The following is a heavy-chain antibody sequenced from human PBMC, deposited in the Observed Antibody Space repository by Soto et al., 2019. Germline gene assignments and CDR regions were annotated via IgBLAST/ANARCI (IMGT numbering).Heavy chain of an antibody. J-gene: IGHJ4*02. D-gene: IGHD6-6*01. CDR2: MSPNSGNT. CDR1: GYTFTSYD. V-gene: IGHV1-8*01. CDR3: ARGRYSNSSPPDF. Sequence: QVQLEQSGAEVKKPGASVKVSCKASGYTFTSYDVNWVRQATGQGLEWMGSMSPNSGNTGYAQKFQGRVTMTRITALNTAYMELSSLRSDDTAVYYCARGRYSNSSPPDFWGQGTLVIVSS.